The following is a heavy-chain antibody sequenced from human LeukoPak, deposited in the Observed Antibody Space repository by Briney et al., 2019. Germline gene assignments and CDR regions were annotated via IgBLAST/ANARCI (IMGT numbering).Heavy chain of an antibody. V-gene: IGHV3-7*01. CDR3: ARSGRYYDFWSGSYGMDV. Sequence: GGSLRLSCAASGFTVSSNYMSWVRQAPGKGLEWVANIKQDGSEKYYVDSVKGRFTVSRDNAKNSLYLQMNSLRAEDTAVYYCARSGRYYDFWSGSYGMDVWGQGTAVTVSS. J-gene: IGHJ6*02. CDR1: GFTVSSNY. D-gene: IGHD3-3*01. CDR2: IKQDGSEK.